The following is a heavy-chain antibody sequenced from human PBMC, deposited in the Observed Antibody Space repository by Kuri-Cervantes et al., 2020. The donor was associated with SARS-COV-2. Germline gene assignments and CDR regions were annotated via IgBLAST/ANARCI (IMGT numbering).Heavy chain of an antibody. CDR1: GYTFTSYE. CDR2: MNPNSGNT. Sequence: ASVKVSCKASGYTFTSYEINWVRQATGQGLEWMGWMNPNSGNTGYAQKFQGRVTITRNTSISTAYMELSSLRSEDTAVYYCARGWQQQLVGDAFDIWGQGTMVTVSS. V-gene: IGHV1-8*03. D-gene: IGHD6-13*01. J-gene: IGHJ3*02. CDR3: ARGWQQQLVGDAFDI.